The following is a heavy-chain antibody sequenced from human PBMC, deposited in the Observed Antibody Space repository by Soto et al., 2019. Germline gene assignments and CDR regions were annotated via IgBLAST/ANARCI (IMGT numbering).Heavy chain of an antibody. J-gene: IGHJ5*02. CDR1: GGSFSGYY. CDR2: INHSGST. V-gene: IGHV4-34*01. Sequence: SETLSLTCAVYGGSFSGYYWSWIRQPPGKGLEWIGEINHSGSTNYNPSLKSRVTISVDTTKTQYSLKMSLVTAADAVVYYCASALKSRFNRSYNWFDPWGQGTPVTVSS. CDR3: ASALKSRFNRSYNWFDP.